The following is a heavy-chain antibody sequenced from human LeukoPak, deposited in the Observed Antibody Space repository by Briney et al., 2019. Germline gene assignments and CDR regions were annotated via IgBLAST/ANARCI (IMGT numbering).Heavy chain of an antibody. CDR3: ARMGYQLLAFDY. CDR1: GFTFSSYS. J-gene: IGHJ4*02. Sequence: PGGSLRLFCAASGFTFSSYSMNWVRQAPGKGLEWVSSISSSSSYIYYADSVKGRFTISRDNAKNSLYLQMNSLRAEDTAVYYCARMGYQLLAFDYWGQGTLVTVSS. V-gene: IGHV3-21*01. CDR2: ISSSSSYI. D-gene: IGHD2-2*01.